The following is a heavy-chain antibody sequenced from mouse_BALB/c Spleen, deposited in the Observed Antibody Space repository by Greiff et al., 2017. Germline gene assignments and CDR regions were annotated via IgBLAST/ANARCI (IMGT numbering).Heavy chain of an antibody. D-gene: IGHD2-4*01. Sequence: EVMLVESGGDLVKPGGSLKLSCAASGFTFSSYGMSWVRQTPDKRLEWVATISSGGSYTYYPDSVKGRFTISRDNAKNTLYLQMSSLKSEDTAMYYCARHPKSTMRFAYWGQGTLVTVSA. CDR3: ARHPKSTMRFAY. V-gene: IGHV5-6*01. J-gene: IGHJ3*01. CDR1: GFTFSSYG. CDR2: ISSGGSYT.